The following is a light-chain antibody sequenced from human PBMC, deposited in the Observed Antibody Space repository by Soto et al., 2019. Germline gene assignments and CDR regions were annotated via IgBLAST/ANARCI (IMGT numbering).Light chain of an antibody. CDR3: QQFNAYPLT. CDR1: QGISDY. V-gene: IGKV1-9*01. CDR2: GAS. Sequence: DIQLTQSPSFLSASVGDRVTSSFRASQGISDYLAWYQQKPGKATKLLIYGASTLQSGVPSRFRGSASGTEFTHTIRHLQPEDFATYFCQQFNAYPLTFGGGTKLEIK. J-gene: IGKJ4*01.